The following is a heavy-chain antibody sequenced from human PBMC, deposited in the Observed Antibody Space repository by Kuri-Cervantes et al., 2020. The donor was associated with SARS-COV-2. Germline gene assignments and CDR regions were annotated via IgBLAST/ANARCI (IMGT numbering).Heavy chain of an antibody. CDR2: ISFDGSNK. V-gene: IGHV3-30-3*01. CDR1: GFTFSSYA. D-gene: IGHD2-15*01. CDR3: AKDQHGIVVVVAAIGY. Sequence: GESLKISCAASGFTFSSYAMHWVRQAPGKGLEWVAVISFDGSNKYYADSVKGRFTISRDNSKNTLYLQMNSLRAEDTAVYYCAKDQHGIVVVVAAIGYWGQGTLVTVSS. J-gene: IGHJ4*02.